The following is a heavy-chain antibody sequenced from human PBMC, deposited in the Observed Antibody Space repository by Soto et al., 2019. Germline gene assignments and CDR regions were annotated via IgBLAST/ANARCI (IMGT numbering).Heavy chain of an antibody. D-gene: IGHD3-10*01. Sequence: QITLKESGPTLVKPTQTLTLTCNFSGFSLTTDGVGVGWVRQPPGGALEWLSLIYWDGDERYSPSLKTRLTITKDPSKNQVDLIMTTMDPVDTATYYCAHSRNLITEDAQVGDFDYWGQGIMVTVSS. CDR1: GFSLTTDGVG. CDR3: AHSRNLITEDAQVGDFDY. V-gene: IGHV2-5*02. J-gene: IGHJ4*02. CDR2: IYWDGDE.